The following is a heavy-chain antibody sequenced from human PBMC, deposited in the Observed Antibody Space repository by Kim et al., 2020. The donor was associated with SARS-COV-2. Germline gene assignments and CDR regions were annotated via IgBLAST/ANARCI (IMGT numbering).Heavy chain of an antibody. J-gene: IGHJ5*02. CDR3: ARLRGTNWFDP. CDR2: INHSGST. CDR1: GGSFSGYY. V-gene: IGHV4-34*01. Sequence: SETLSLTCAVYGGSFSGYYWSWIRQPPGKGLEWIGEINHSGSTNYNPSLKSRVTISVDTSKNQFSLKLSSVTAADTAVYYCARLRGTNWFDPWGQGTLVTVSS. D-gene: IGHD1-1*01.